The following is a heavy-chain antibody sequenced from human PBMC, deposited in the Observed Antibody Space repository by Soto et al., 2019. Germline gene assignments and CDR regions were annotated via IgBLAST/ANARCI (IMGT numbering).Heavy chain of an antibody. CDR1: GYTFTSYD. CDR2: MNPNSGNT. V-gene: IGHV1-8*01. J-gene: IGHJ6*02. Sequence: QVQLVQSGAEVKKPGASVKVSCKASGYTFTSYDINWERQATGQELEWMGWMNPNSGNTGYAQKFQGRVTMTRNTSISTAYMELSSLRSEDTAVYYCARGRYGIAAAGKGGRYYGMDVWGQGTTVTVSS. CDR3: ARGRYGIAAAGKGGRYYGMDV. D-gene: IGHD6-13*01.